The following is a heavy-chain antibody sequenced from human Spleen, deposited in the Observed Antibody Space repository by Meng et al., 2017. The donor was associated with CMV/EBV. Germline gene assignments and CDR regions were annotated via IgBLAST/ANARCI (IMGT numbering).Heavy chain of an antibody. CDR2: INPQSGDT. CDR1: QYTFIDHH. V-gene: IGHV1-2*02. J-gene: IGHJ4*02. CDR3: ARGYSGSRTFDY. D-gene: IGHD1-26*01. Sequence: ASVKVSCKASQYTFIDHHMHWVRQAPGQGLEWMGWINPQSGDTKYAQKFQGRVTLSRDTSISTAYMVLSSLRSDDTAVYYCARGYSGSRTFDYWGQGTLVTVSS.